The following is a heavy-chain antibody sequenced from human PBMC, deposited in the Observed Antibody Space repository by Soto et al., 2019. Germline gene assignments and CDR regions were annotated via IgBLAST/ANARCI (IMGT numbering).Heavy chain of an antibody. CDR1: RGSINNSY. V-gene: IGHV4-59*01. CDR3: VRVAGGGLFDY. D-gene: IGHD2-15*01. CDR2: IHYTGST. J-gene: IGHJ4*02. Sequence: SETLSLTCTVSRGSINNSYWTWIRQPPGKRLEWIGYIHYTGSTNYNPSLRGRVTMSVDTSKNQFSLKLTSVTAADTAVYYCVRVAGGGLFDYWGPGNLVTVSS.